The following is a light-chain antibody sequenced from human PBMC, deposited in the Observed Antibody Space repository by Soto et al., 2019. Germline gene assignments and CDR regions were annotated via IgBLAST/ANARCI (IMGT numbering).Light chain of an antibody. V-gene: IGKV1-39*01. CDR3: QQSYSIPPT. CDR1: QNIRTY. J-gene: IGKJ2*01. Sequence: DIQMTQSSSSLSASVGDRVTITCRASQNIRTYLHWYQQKPGTAPKLLISAASDLQSGVPSRFSGSGSGTDFTLTISSLQPEDFATYYCQQSYSIPPTFGQGTKLEI. CDR2: AAS.